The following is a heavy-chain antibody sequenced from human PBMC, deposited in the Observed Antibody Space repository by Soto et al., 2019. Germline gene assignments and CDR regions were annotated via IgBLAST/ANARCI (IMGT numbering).Heavy chain of an antibody. D-gene: IGHD2-2*01. CDR1: GFTFSSYG. CDR2: IRGSGGST. CDR3: AKVPGYCTDPSCYPPTD. V-gene: IGHV3-23*01. Sequence: EVQLLESGGGLVQPGGSLRLSCAASGFTFSSYGMSWVRQAPGKGLEWVSAIRGSGGSTYYADSVKGRFTISRDNSKNTLFLQMNSLRAEDTAVYYCAKVPGYCTDPSCYPPTDWGQGTLVTVSS. J-gene: IGHJ4*02.